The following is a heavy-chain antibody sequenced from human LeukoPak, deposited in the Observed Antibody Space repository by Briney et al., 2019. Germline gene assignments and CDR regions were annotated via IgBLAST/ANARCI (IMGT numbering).Heavy chain of an antibody. CDR3: ATGRGGADY. V-gene: IGHV3-23*01. Sequence: PGGSLRLSCAASGFTFTSYAMSWVRQAPGKGLEWVSTISVSGGSTDYADSVKGRFTISRDNSKNTLFLQMNSLRAEDTAVYYCATGRGGADYWGQGALVIVSS. J-gene: IGHJ4*02. D-gene: IGHD2-21*01. CDR1: GFTFTSYA. CDR2: ISVSGGST.